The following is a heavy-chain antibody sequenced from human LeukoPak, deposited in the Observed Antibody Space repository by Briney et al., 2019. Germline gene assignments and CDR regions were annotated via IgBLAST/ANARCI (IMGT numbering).Heavy chain of an antibody. J-gene: IGHJ4*02. V-gene: IGHV3-48*03. CDR2: ISSSGSTI. CDR1: GFTFSSYE. D-gene: IGHD3-10*01. CDR3: ARDMGSGRKYGGSSDY. Sequence: PGGSLRLSCAASGFTFSSYEMNWVRQAPGKGLEWVSYISSSGSTIYYADSVRGRFTISRDNAKNSLYLQMNSLRAEDTAVYYCARDMGSGRKYGGSSDYWGQGTLVTVSS.